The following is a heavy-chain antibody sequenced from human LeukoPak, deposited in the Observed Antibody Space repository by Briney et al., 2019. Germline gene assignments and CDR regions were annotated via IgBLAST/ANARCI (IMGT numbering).Heavy chain of an antibody. CDR3: ARATSVVWLRSPYFDF. D-gene: IGHD5-12*01. J-gene: IGHJ4*02. CDR1: GGSFSGYY. V-gene: IGHV4-34*01. CDR2: INHSGST. Sequence: PSETLSLTCAVYGGSFSGYYWSWIRQPPGKGLEWIGEINHSGSTNYNPSLKSRVTISVDTSKNQFSLKLSSVTAADTAVYYCARATSVVWLRSPYFDFWGQGTLVTVSS.